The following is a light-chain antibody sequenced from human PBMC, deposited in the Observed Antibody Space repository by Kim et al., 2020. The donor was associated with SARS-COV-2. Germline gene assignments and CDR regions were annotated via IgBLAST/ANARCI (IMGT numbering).Light chain of an antibody. V-gene: IGKV3-20*01. J-gene: IGKJ1*01. Sequence: ESVLTQSPGTLSLSPGERATLSCRASQSVTSQLAWYQQRPGQAPRLLIYDASTRATGIPDRFSGSGSGTDFTLTINRLEPEDFEVYYCQQFDSAPWTFGQGTKVDIK. CDR2: DAS. CDR1: QSVTSQ. CDR3: QQFDSAPWT.